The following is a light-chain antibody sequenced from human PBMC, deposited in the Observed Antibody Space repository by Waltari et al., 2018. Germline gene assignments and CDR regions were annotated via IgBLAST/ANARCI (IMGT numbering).Light chain of an antibody. CDR2: KDS. CDR3: YSAADSDPWV. Sequence: SYALTQPSSVSVSPGQTARITCSGDVLTTKYVRWFQQKPGQAPVLLIYKDSERPSVIPERFSGSSSGTTVTLTISGAQVEDEADYYCYSAADSDPWVFGGGTKLTVL. J-gene: IGLJ3*02. V-gene: IGLV3-27*01. CDR1: VLTTKY.